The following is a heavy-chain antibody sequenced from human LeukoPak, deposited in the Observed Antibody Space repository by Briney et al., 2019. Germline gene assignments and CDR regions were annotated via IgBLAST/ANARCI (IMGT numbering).Heavy chain of an antibody. D-gene: IGHD4-17*01. J-gene: IGHJ5*02. CDR1: GGSISSYY. V-gene: IGHV4-59*08. CDR3: ARHTGWFDP. Sequence: SETLSLTCTVSGGSISSYYWSWIRQPPGKGLEWIGYIYYSGSTNYNPSLKSRVTISVDTSKNQFSLKLSSVTAADAAVYYCARHTGWFDPWGQGTLVTVSS. CDR2: IYYSGST.